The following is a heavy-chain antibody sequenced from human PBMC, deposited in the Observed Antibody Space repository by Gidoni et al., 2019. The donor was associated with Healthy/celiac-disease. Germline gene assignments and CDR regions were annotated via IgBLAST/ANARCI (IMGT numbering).Heavy chain of an antibody. CDR3: TLTHDYGRVDFDY. Sequence: EVQLVESGGGLVQPGRSLSLSCTASGFTFGDYAMSWFRQAPGKGREWVGFIRSKAYGGTTEYAASVKGRFTISRDDSKSIAYLQMNSLKTEDTAVYYCTLTHDYGRVDFDYWGQGTLVTVSS. D-gene: IGHD4-17*01. V-gene: IGHV3-49*03. CDR1: GFTFGDYA. CDR2: IRSKAYGGTT. J-gene: IGHJ4*02.